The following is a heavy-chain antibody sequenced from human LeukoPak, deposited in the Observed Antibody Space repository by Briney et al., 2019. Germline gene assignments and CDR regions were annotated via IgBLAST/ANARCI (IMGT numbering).Heavy chain of an antibody. V-gene: IGHV3-33*01. J-gene: IGHJ6*02. D-gene: IGHD6-13*01. Sequence: GRSLRLSCAASGFTFSSYGMHWVRQAPGKGLEWVAVIWYDGSNKYYADSVKGRFTISRDNSKNTLYLQMNSLRAEDTAVYYCARGHPYSSSWNLQYGMDGWGQGTTVTGSS. CDR1: GFTFSSYG. CDR2: IWYDGSNK. CDR3: ARGHPYSSSWNLQYGMDG.